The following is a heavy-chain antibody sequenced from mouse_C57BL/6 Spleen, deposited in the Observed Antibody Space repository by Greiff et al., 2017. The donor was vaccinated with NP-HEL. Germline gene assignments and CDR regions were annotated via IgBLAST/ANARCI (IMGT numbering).Heavy chain of an antibody. CDR1: GYTFTSYW. D-gene: IGHD2-4*01. Sequence: QVQLQQPGAELVMPGASVKLSCKASGYTFTSYWMHWVKQRPGQGLEWIGEIDPSDSYTNYNQKFKGKSTLTVDKSSSTAYMRLSSLTSEDSAVYYCAKQRDYNWYFDVWGTGTTVTVSS. V-gene: IGHV1-69*01. J-gene: IGHJ1*03. CDR3: AKQRDYNWYFDV. CDR2: IDPSDSYT.